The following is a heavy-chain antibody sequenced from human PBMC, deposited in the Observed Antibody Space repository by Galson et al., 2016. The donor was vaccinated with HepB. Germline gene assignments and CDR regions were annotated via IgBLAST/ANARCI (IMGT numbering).Heavy chain of an antibody. Sequence: SVKVSCKASGGTFSSYAISWVRQAPGQGLEWMGGTIPILGEANYAQNFQGRVTITADSSTSTAYMELSSLRSEDTAVYYCARDANREMVAATAPLRYWGQGTLVTVSS. V-gene: IGHV1-69*10. J-gene: IGHJ4*02. D-gene: IGHD2-15*01. CDR1: GGTFSSYA. CDR3: ARDANREMVAATAPLRY. CDR2: TIPILGEA.